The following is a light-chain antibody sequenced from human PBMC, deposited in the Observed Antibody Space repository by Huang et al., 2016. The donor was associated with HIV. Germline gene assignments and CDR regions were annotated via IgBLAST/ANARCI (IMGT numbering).Light chain of an antibody. V-gene: IGKV3-20*01. CDR3: QQYGSSPIT. Sequence: EIVLTQSPGALSLSPGERATLSCRASQSISSNYLAWYQQKPGQSPRLLIYGASSRATGIPDRFSGSGSGTYFTLTISGLRPEDFVMYYCQQYGSSPITFGQGTRLEIK. CDR2: GAS. CDR1: QSISSNY. J-gene: IGKJ5*01.